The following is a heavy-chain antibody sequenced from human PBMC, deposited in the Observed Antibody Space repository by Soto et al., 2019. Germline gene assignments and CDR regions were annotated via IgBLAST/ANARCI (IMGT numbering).Heavy chain of an antibody. Sequence: QVQLVQSGAEVKKPGASVKVSCKASGYTFTSYYMHWVRQAPGQGLEWMGIINPSGGSTSYAQKFQGRVTMTRDTSTSTVYMELSSLRSEDTAVYYCAREPLQTAEYCYYGMDVWGQGTTVTVSS. D-gene: IGHD4-4*01. CDR2: INPSGGST. J-gene: IGHJ6*02. CDR1: GYTFTSYY. CDR3: AREPLQTAEYCYYGMDV. V-gene: IGHV1-46*01.